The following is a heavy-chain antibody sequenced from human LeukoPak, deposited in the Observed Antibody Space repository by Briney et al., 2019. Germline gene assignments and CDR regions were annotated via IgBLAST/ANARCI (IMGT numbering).Heavy chain of an antibody. V-gene: IGHV3-21*01. Sequence: PGGSLRLSCAASGFTFSSYTMNWIRQAPGKGLEWLASISGLSAYIYYADSVKGRFTITRDNSKNTLYLQMNSLRAEDTALYYCVRGQETAWGLDYWGQGTLVTVSS. CDR1: GFTFSSYT. J-gene: IGHJ4*02. CDR3: VRGQETAWGLDY. CDR2: ISGLSAYI. D-gene: IGHD3-16*01.